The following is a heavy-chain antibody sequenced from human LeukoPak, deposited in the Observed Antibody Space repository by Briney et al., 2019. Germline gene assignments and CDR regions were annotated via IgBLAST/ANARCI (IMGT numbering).Heavy chain of an antibody. CDR3: AKEATTHYYYYGLDV. D-gene: IGHD1-1*01. Sequence: GSSVKVSCKASGGTFSSYAISWVRQAPGQGLEWMGRIIPIFGIANYAQKFQGRVTITADKSTSTAYMELSSLRSEDTAVYYCAKEATTHYYYYGLDVWGQGTTVTVSS. V-gene: IGHV1-69*04. CDR2: IIPIFGIA. J-gene: IGHJ6*02. CDR1: GGTFSSYA.